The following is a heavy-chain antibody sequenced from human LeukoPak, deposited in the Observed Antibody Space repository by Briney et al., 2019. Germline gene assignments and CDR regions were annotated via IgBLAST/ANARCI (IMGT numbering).Heavy chain of an antibody. CDR2: IYPGDSDT. CDR3: ARHLFNYDFWSGDAFDI. V-gene: IGHV5-51*01. CDR1: GCSFTSYW. Sequence: GESLKISCKGSGCSFTSYWIGWVRQMPGKGLEWMGIIYPGDSDTRYSPSFQGQVTISADKSINTAYLQWSSLKASDTAMYYCARHLFNYDFWSGDAFDIWGQGTMVTVSS. D-gene: IGHD3-3*01. J-gene: IGHJ3*02.